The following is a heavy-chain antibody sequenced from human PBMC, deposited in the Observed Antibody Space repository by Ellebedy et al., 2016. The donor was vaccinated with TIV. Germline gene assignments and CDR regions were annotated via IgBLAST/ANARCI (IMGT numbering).Heavy chain of an antibody. J-gene: IGHJ6*02. V-gene: IGHV3-30*18. CDR1: GFTFSSYG. CDR3: AKDNPGVGASYGMDV. CDR2: ISYDGSNK. Sequence: GESLKISXAASGFTFSSYGMHWVRQAPGKGLEWVAVISYDGSNKYYADSVKGRFTISRDNSKNTLYLQMNSLRAEDTAVYYCAKDNPGVGASYGMDVWGQGTTVTVSS. D-gene: IGHD1-26*01.